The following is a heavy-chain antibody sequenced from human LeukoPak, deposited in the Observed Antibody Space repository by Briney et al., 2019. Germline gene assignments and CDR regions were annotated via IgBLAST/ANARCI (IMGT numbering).Heavy chain of an antibody. CDR3: TGAGYFDWLW. D-gene: IGHD3-9*01. Sequence: GGSLRLSCAASGFTFRNYGMNWVRQAPGKGLEWVGFIRSKAYGGTTEYAASVKGRFTISRDDSKSIAYLQMNSLKTEDTAVYYCTGAGYFDWLWWGQGTLVTVSS. CDR1: GFTFRNYG. J-gene: IGHJ4*02. V-gene: IGHV3-49*04. CDR2: IRSKAYGGTT.